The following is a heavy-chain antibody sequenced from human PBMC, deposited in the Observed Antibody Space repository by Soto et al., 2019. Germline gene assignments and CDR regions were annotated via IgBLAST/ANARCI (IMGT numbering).Heavy chain of an antibody. CDR2: IYHSGST. V-gene: IGHV4-4*02. CDR3: ARSSSSWYHFFDS. Sequence: QVQLQESGPGLVKPSGTLSLTCAVSGGSISTSNWWSWVRQPPGKGLEWIGEIYHSGSTDYNPSLTSRVTISIDKSNIQFSLKLSSVTAADTAVYYCARSSSSWYHFFDSWGQGTLVTVSS. D-gene: IGHD6-13*01. CDR1: GGSISTSNW. J-gene: IGHJ4*02.